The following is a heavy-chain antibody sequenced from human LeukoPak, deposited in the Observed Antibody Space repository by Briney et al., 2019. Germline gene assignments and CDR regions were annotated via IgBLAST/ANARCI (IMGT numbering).Heavy chain of an antibody. D-gene: IGHD3-10*01. CDR2: IIPIFGTA. J-gene: IGHJ4*02. V-gene: IGHV1-69*01. CDR3: ARVPGRFADY. Sequence: ASVKVSCKASGGAFSSYAISWVRQAPGQGLEWMGGIIPIFGTANYAQKFQGRVTITADESTSTAYMELSSLRSEDTAVYYCARVPGRFADYWGQGTLVTVSS. CDR1: GGAFSSYA.